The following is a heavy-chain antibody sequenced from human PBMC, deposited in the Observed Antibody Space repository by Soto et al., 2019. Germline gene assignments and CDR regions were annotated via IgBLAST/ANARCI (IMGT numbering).Heavy chain of an antibody. CDR1: GFTFISYA. V-gene: IGHV3-30-3*01. D-gene: IGHD6-13*01. Sequence: PAGAMRLSCSASGFTFISYAMHWVRAAPGKGLERVAVISYDGSNKYYADSVKGRFTISRDNSKNTLYLQMNSLRAEDTAVYYCARDKGISAGPRLNKEIGPRYYGMEGWGQGNTVTVS. CDR2: ISYDGSNK. J-gene: IGHJ6*02. CDR3: ARDKGISAGPRLNKEIGPRYYGMEG.